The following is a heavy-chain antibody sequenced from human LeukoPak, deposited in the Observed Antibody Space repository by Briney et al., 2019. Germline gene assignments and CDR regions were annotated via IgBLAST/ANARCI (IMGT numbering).Heavy chain of an antibody. CDR2: IYHSGST. CDR1: GYSISSGYY. J-gene: IGHJ4*02. D-gene: IGHD4/OR15-4a*01. CDR3: ARRDGTWYFDY. Sequence: SETLSLTCTVSGYSISSGYYWGWIRQPPGKGLEWIGSIYHSGSTYYNPSLTSRVTISVDTSKNQFSLKLSSVTAADTAVYYCARRDGTWYFDYWGQGTLVTVSS. V-gene: IGHV4-38-2*02.